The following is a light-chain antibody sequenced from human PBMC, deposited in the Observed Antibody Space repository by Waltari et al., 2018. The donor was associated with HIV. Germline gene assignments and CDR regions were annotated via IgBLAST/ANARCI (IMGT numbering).Light chain of an antibody. V-gene: IGLV2-14*03. CDR1: NSDVGGYNY. CDR2: AVS. CDR3: SSYTSINTLL. Sequence: QSALTQPASVSGSPGQSITISCTGTNSDVGGYNYVSWYQQHPGKAPKLVIYAVSNRPSGVSNRFSGSKSGNTASLAISGLQAEDEADYYCSSYTSINTLLFGGGTKLTVL. J-gene: IGLJ2*01.